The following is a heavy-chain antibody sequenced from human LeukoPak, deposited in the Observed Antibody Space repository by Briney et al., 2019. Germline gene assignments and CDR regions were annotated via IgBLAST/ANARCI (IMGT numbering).Heavy chain of an antibody. CDR3: AKGSGGSCHSATDY. D-gene: IGHD2-15*01. CDR2: ICGSSSST. J-gene: IGHJ4*02. Sequence: GGSLRLSCAASGFSFSSYAMNWVRQAPGKGLEWVSVICGSSSSTYYVDSVKGRFTISRDNSKNALYLQMNSLRAEDTAIYYCAKGSGGSCHSATDYWGQGTLVTVSS. CDR1: GFSFSSYA. V-gene: IGHV3-23*01.